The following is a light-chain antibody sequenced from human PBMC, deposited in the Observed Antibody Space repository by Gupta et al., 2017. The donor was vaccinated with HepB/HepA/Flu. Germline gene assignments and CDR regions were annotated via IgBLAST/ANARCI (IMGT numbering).Light chain of an antibody. V-gene: IGKV3-11*01. CDR3: QQRSNWPPMCN. CDR2: DTS. J-gene: IGKJ2*04. Sequence: EIVLTQSPATLSLSPGERATLSCRASQSVTTYLAWYQQKPGQAPRLLISDTSNRATGIPARFSGSGSGTDFTLTISSLEPEDFAVYYCQQRSNWPPMCNFGQGTKLEIK. CDR1: QSVTTY.